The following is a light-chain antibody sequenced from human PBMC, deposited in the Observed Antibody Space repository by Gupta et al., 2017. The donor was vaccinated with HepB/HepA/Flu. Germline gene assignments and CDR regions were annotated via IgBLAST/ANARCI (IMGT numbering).Light chain of an antibody. CDR3: CSYRSSTSRVV. J-gene: IGLJ1*01. CDR1: SSDVGGYNY. V-gene: IGLV2-14*01. CDR2: DVS. Sequence: QSALTQPASVSGSPGQSITIPCTGTSSDVGGYNYVSWYQQYPGKAPKGIMYDVSGRPSGVSDRFSGSKSGNMASLTIYGLQAEDEADYYCCSYRSSTSRVVFGTGTKVTVL.